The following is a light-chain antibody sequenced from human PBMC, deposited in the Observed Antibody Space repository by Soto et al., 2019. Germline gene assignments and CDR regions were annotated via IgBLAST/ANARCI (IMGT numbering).Light chain of an antibody. CDR1: SSDIGGYNY. Sequence: QSVLTQPASVSGSPGQSITISCTGTSSDIGGYNYVSWYRQHPGKAPELMIYVVANRPSGVSDRFSGSKSGNTASLTISGLQTEDEADYYCSSYTSTSTLYVFGTGTKVTVL. J-gene: IGLJ1*01. V-gene: IGLV2-14*03. CDR2: VVA. CDR3: SSYTSTSTLYV.